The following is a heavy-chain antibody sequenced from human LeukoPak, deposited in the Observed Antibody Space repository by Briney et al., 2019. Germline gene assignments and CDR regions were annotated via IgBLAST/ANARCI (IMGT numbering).Heavy chain of an antibody. Sequence: PSETLSLTCTVSGGSISSGDYYWSWIRQPPGKGLEWIGYIYYSGSTYYNPSLKSRVTISVDTSKNQFSLKLSSVTAADTAVYYCARASGYSYGLDYWGQGTLVTVSS. V-gene: IGHV4-30-4*01. CDR3: ARASGYSYGLDY. J-gene: IGHJ4*02. CDR1: GGSISSGDYY. D-gene: IGHD5-18*01. CDR2: IYYSGST.